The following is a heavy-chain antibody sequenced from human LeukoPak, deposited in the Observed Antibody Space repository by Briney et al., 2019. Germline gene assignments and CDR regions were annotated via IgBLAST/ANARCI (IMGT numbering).Heavy chain of an antibody. J-gene: IGHJ4*02. D-gene: IGHD4-23*01. CDR2: ISDGSSTI. CDR3: ARETVGLDY. Sequence: GGSLRLSCAASGLTFSNYNLNWVRHAPGKGLEWVSYISDGSSTIYYADSVRGRFTISRDNAKNSLYLQINSLRDEDTAVYYCARETVGLDYWGQGTLVTVSS. CDR1: GLTFSNYN. V-gene: IGHV3-48*02.